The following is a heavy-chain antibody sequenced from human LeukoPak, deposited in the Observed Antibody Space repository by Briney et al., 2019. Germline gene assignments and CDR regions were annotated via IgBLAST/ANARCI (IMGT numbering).Heavy chain of an antibody. V-gene: IGHV3-11*04. Sequence: PGGSLRLSCAASGFTFSDYYMSWIRQAPGKGLEWVSYISSSGSTIYYADSVKGRFTISRDNAKNSLYLQMNSLRADDTAVYYCARAKTSMFRGEDYYYYYMDVWGKGTTVTVSS. D-gene: IGHD3-10*01. CDR2: ISSSGSTI. J-gene: IGHJ6*03. CDR3: ARAKTSMFRGEDYYYYYMDV. CDR1: GFTFSDYY.